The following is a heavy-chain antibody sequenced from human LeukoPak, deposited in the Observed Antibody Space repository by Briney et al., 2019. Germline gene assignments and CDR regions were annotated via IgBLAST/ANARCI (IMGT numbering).Heavy chain of an antibody. V-gene: IGHV3-74*01. CDR3: ARRPGN. CDR2: IKSDGSST. Sequence: GGSLRLSCAASGFTFSNYWMHWVRQAPGEALMWVSRIKSDGSSTTYADSVKGRFTISRDSSKNTLFLQMNDLTVEDTARYYCARRPGNWGQGILVTVSS. J-gene: IGHJ4*02. D-gene: IGHD1-14*01. CDR1: GFTFSNYW.